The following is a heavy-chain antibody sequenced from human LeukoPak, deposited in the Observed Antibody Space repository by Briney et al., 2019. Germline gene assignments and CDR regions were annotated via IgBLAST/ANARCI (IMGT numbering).Heavy chain of an antibody. V-gene: IGHV4-59*01. Sequence: PSETLSLTCTVSGGSISSYYWSWIRQPSGKGLEWIGYIYNSGTTNYSPSLKSRVTISVDTSKNQFSLKLSSVTAADTAVYYCARGSWAGYGGNPVEFDPWGQGTLVTVSS. CDR2: IYNSGTT. CDR1: GGSISSYY. D-gene: IGHD4-23*01. J-gene: IGHJ5*02. CDR3: ARGSWAGYGGNPVEFDP.